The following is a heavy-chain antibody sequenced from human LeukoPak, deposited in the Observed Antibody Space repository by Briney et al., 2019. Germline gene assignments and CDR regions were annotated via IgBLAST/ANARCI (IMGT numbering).Heavy chain of an antibody. CDR1: GFTFSTYS. CDR3: AREAYDSSGYRDAFDI. D-gene: IGHD3-22*01. J-gene: IGHJ3*02. CDR2: ISSGSSTI. V-gene: IGHV3-48*04. Sequence: GGSLRLSCAAFGFTFSTYSMNWVRQAPGKGLEWISYISSGSSTIHYADSVKGRFTISRDNAKNSLYLQMNSLRAEDTAVYYCAREAYDSSGYRDAFDIWGQGTMVTVSS.